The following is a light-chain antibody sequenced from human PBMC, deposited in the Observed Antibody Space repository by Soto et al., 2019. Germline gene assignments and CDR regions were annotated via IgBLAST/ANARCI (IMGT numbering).Light chain of an antibody. V-gene: IGKV3-20*01. J-gene: IGKJ1*01. CDR2: GTS. CDR1: QSVSSSY. Sequence: EIVLTQSPGTLSLSPGERATLSCRASQSVSSSYLAWYQQKPGQAPRLLIYGTSSRATAIPDRFSGSGSGTDFTLTISRLEPEDFAVYYCQPYGRSSWTFGQGAKVDI. CDR3: QPYGRSSWT.